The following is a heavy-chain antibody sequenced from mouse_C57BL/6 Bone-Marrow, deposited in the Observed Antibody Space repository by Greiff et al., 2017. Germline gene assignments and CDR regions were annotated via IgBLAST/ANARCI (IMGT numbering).Heavy chain of an antibody. Sequence: EVHLVESGGGLVQPKGSLKLSCAASGFSFNTYAMNWVRQAPGKGLEWVARIRSKSNNYATYYADSVKDRFTISRDDSESMLYLQMNNLKTEDTAMYYCVRSHWYFDVWGTGTTVTVSS. CDR1: GFSFNTYA. J-gene: IGHJ1*03. CDR3: VRSHWYFDV. V-gene: IGHV10-1*01. D-gene: IGHD1-1*01. CDR2: IRSKSNNYAT.